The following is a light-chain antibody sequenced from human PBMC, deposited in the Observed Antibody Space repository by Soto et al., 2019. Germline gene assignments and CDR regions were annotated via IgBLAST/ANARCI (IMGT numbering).Light chain of an antibody. CDR1: QDISSY. CDR3: QQSYDTPWT. CDR2: GAS. J-gene: IGKJ1*01. V-gene: IGKV1-9*01. Sequence: DIQLTQSPSFLSASVGDRVTITCRASQDISSYLGWYQQKPGEAPKLLIYGASTLQSGVPSRFSGSGSGTEFTLTISSLQPEDFATYYCQQSYDTPWTFGQGTKLEIK.